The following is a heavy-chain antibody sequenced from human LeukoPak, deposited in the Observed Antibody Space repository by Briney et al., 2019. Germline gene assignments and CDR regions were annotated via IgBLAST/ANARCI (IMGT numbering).Heavy chain of an antibody. CDR3: ARDPKWSEDNY. D-gene: IGHD2-15*01. CDR2: INPNSGGT. J-gene: IGHJ4*02. CDR1: GGAFSSYA. Sequence: ASVKVSCKASGGAFSSYAISWVRQAPGQGLEWMGWINPNSGGTNYAQKFQGRVTMTRDTSISTAYMELSRLRSDDTAVYYCARDPKWSEDNYWGQGTLVTVSS. V-gene: IGHV1-2*02.